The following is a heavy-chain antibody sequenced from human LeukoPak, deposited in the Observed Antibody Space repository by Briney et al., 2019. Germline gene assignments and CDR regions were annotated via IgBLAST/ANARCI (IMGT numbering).Heavy chain of an antibody. V-gene: IGHV1-2*02. CDR2: INPNSGVT. CDR1: RYTFTGYY. Sequence: ASVKVSCKASRYTFTGYYMHWVRQAPGQGLEWMGWINPNSGVTDYAQNFQGRVTMTRDTSISTAYVELSRLRSDDTAVYYCARVGWIQLKRFDYWGQGTLVTVSS. J-gene: IGHJ4*02. D-gene: IGHD5-18*01. CDR3: ARVGWIQLKRFDY.